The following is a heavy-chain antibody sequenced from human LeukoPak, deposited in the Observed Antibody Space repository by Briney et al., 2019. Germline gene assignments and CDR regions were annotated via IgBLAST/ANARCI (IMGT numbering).Heavy chain of an antibody. CDR2: INPNSGGT. Sequence: ASVKVSCKASGYTFTGYYMHWVRQAPGQGLEWMGWINPNSGGTNYAQKFQGRVTMTTDTSTSTAYMELRSLRSDDTAVYYCARIYYDSSGYYPVGTHYFDYWGQGTLVTVSS. V-gene: IGHV1-2*02. J-gene: IGHJ4*02. CDR3: ARIYYDSSGYYPVGTHYFDY. CDR1: GYTFTGYY. D-gene: IGHD3-22*01.